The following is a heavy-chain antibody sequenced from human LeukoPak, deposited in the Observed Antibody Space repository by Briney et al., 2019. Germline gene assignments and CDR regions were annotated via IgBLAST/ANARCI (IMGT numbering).Heavy chain of an antibody. Sequence: GGSLRLSCVVSGFTFSNHSMNWVRQAPGRGLEWVSSISSRGSYRFYADSVKGRFTIARDNASKSLFLQMTSLRGEDTAVYYCARDQSSGGYLTREDAFDIWGQGTMVTVSS. CDR3: ARDQSSGGYLTREDAFDI. V-gene: IGHV3-21*01. CDR2: ISSRGSYR. CDR1: GFTFSNHS. J-gene: IGHJ3*02. D-gene: IGHD3-22*01.